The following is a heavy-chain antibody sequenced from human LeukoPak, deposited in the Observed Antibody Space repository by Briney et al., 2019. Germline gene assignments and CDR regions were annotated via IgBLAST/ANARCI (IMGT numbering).Heavy chain of an antibody. D-gene: IGHD1-1*01. CDR2: INSDGSST. V-gene: IGHV3-74*03. J-gene: IGHJ4*02. CDR3: ARDKVPGDY. CDR1: GFTFSPYW. Sequence: GGSLRLSCAASGFTFSPYWMHWVRQAPGKGLLWVSRINSDGSSTTYADSVKGRFTISRDNAKNSLYLQMNSLRAEDTAVYYCARDKVPGDYWGQGTLVTVSS.